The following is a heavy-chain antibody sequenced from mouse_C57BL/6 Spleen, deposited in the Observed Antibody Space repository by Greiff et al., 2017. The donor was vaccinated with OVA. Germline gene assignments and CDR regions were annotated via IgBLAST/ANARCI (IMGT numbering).Heavy chain of an antibody. D-gene: IGHD3-2*02. V-gene: IGHV1-19*01. CDR1: GYTFTDYY. CDR2: INPYNGGT. Sequence: EVHLVESGPVLVKPGASVKMSCKASGYTFTDYYMNWVKQSHGKSLEWIGVINPYNGGTSYNQKFKGKATLTVDKSSSTAYMELNSLTSEDSAVYYCARRRTSQAWFAYWGQGTLVTVSA. CDR3: ARRRTSQAWFAY. J-gene: IGHJ3*01.